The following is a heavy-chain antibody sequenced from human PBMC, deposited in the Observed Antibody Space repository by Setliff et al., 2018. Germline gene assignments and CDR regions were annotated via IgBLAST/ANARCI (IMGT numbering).Heavy chain of an antibody. CDR2: IRTKANSYAT. D-gene: IGHD3-3*01. J-gene: IGHJ3*01. V-gene: IGHV3-73*01. Sequence: ASVKVSCKASGYTFTSYDINWVRQATGQGLEWVGRIRTKANSYATAYATSVQDRFTISRHDSESTTYLQMNGLKTEDTAVYYCVRHMTYYDFWRGYYSTSDAFHVWGQGTMVTVS. CDR3: VRHMTYYDFWRGYYSTSDAFHV. CDR1: GYTFTSYD.